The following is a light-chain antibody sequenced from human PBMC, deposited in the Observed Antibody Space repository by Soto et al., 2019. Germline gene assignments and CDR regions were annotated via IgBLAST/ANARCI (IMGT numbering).Light chain of an antibody. J-gene: IGKJ2*01. CDR3: QQRANWPHT. CDR1: QSVSSY. Sequence: EIVSTQSPATLSLSPGERATLSCRASQSVSSYLAWYQQKPGQAPRLLIYDASKRATGIPARFSGSGSGTDFTLTISSLEPEDSAVSYCQQRANWPHTFGQGTKLEIK. V-gene: IGKV3-11*01. CDR2: DAS.